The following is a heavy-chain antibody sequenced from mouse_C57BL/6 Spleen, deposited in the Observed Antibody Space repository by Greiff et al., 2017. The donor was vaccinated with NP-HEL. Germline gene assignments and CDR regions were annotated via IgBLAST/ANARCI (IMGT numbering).Heavy chain of an antibody. CDR1: GFTFSDYG. V-gene: IGHV5-17*01. J-gene: IGHJ1*03. CDR2: ISSGSSTI. CDR3: ARKITTVGVYWYFDV. Sequence: EVKLMESGGGLVKPGGSLKLSCAASGFTFSDYGMHWVRQAPEKGLEWVAYISSGSSTIYYADTVKGRFTISRDNAKNTLFLQMTSLRSEDTAMYYCARKITTVGVYWYFDVWGTGTTVTVSS. D-gene: IGHD1-1*01.